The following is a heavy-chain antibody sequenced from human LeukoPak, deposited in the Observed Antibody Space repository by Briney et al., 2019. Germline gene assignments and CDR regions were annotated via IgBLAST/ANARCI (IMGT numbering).Heavy chain of an antibody. V-gene: IGHV3-23*01. CDR2: ISGSGGST. CDR3: AKMTDSSGFLRVRDQPKGKRGNDY. D-gene: IGHD3-22*01. Sequence: GGSLRLSCAASGFTFDDYAMHWVRQAPGKGLEWVSAISGSGGSTYYADSVKGRFSISRDNSKNTLYLQMNSLRAEDTAVYYCAKMTDSSGFLRVRDQPKGKRGNDYWGQGTLVTVSS. CDR1: GFTFDDYA. J-gene: IGHJ4*02.